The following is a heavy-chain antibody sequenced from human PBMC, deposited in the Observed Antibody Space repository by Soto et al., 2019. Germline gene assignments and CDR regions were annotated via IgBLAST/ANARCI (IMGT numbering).Heavy chain of an antibody. CDR1: GYTFFTYD. CDR3: ARHHGPTTSENWFDP. Sequence: GASVKVSCKASGYTFFTYDMSWVPQAPGQGLEWMGGISTDSGDTSYAQKFQGRVTMTTDTSTTTAYLELMSLRSDDTAVYYCARHHGPTTSENWFDPWGQDTLVTVSS. V-gene: IGHV1-18*01. J-gene: IGHJ5*02. D-gene: IGHD5-12*01. CDR2: ISTDSGDT.